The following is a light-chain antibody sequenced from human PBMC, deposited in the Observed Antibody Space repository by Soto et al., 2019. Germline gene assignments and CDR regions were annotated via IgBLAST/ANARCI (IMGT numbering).Light chain of an antibody. CDR2: DAS. CDR1: QSISSW. J-gene: IGKJ2*01. V-gene: IGKV1-5*01. CDR3: QQYNSYPMYT. Sequence: DIQMTQSPSTLSASVGDRVTITCRASQSISSWLAWYQQKPGKAPKLLIYDASSLESGVPSRFSGSGSGTEFTLTISSLQPDDFATYYCQQYNSYPMYTFGQGTKLKIK.